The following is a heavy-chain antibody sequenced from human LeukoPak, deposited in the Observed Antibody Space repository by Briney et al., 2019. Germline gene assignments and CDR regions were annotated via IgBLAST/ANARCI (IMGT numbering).Heavy chain of an antibody. D-gene: IGHD4-11*01. V-gene: IGHV3-30*03. CDR3: ARVFNYAAFDI. CDR2: ISYDGSNK. CDR1: GFTFSSYG. Sequence: GRSLRLSCAASGFTFSSYGMHWVRQAPGKGLEWVAVISYDGSNKYYADSVKGRFTISRDNSKNTLYLQMNSLRAEDTAVYYCARVFNYAAFDIWGQGTMVTVSS. J-gene: IGHJ3*02.